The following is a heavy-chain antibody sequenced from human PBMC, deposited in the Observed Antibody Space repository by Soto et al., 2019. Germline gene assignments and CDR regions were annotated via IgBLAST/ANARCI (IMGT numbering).Heavy chain of an antibody. Sequence: GGSLRLSCAASGFTFSSYAMSWVRQAPGKGLEWVSYISSSSSTIYYADSVKGRFTISRDNAKNSLYLQMNSLRDEDTAVYYCARDQGIVYAIPKGFDIWGQGTMVTVSS. CDR3: ARDQGIVYAIPKGFDI. CDR1: GFTFSSYA. CDR2: ISSSSSTI. J-gene: IGHJ3*02. D-gene: IGHD2-8*01. V-gene: IGHV3-48*02.